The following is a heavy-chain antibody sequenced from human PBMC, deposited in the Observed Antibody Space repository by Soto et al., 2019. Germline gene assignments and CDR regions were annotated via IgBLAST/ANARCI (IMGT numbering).Heavy chain of an antibody. CDR2: ISGSGGST. Sequence: GGSLRLSCAASGFTFSSYAMSWVRQAPGKGLEWVSAISGSGGSTYYADSAKGRFTISRDNSKNTLYLQMNSLRAEDTAVYYCAKDPGQQLLLYYFDYWGQGTLVTVSS. V-gene: IGHV3-23*01. J-gene: IGHJ4*02. D-gene: IGHD6-13*01. CDR1: GFTFSSYA. CDR3: AKDPGQQLLLYYFDY.